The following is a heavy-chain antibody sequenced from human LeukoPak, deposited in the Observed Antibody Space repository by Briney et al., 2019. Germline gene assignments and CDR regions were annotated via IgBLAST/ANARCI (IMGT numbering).Heavy chain of an antibody. CDR3: ARDSSSGYYPGLYFQH. J-gene: IGHJ1*01. D-gene: IGHD6-19*01. V-gene: IGHV4-39*02. Sequence: PSETLPLTCTVSGVSISSSNSYWGWIRQPPGKGLEWIGSIYYSGNTYYNASLKSRVSISIDTSKNQFSLKLSSVTAADTAMYYCARDSSSGYYPGLYFQHWGQGTLVTVSS. CDR1: GVSISSSNSY. CDR2: IYYSGNT.